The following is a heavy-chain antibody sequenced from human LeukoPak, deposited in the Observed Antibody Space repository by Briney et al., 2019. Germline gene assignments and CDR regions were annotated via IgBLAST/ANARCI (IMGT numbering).Heavy chain of an antibody. CDR1: GGSFSGYY. V-gene: IGHV4-34*01. J-gene: IGHJ6*03. Sequence: NPSETLSLTCAVYGGSFSGYYWSWIRQPPGKGLEWIGEINHSGSTNYNPSLKSRVTISVDTSKNQFSQKLSSVTAADTAVYYCARAYYDFWSGYNPDYYYYMDVWGKGTTVTVSS. D-gene: IGHD3-3*01. CDR3: ARAYYDFWSGYNPDYYYYMDV. CDR2: INHSGST.